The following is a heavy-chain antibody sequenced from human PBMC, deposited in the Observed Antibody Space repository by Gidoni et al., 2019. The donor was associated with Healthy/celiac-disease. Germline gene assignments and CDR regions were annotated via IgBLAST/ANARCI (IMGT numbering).Heavy chain of an antibody. J-gene: IGHJ4*02. V-gene: IGHV3-66*01. D-gene: IGHD7-27*01. CDR1: GGTVSSNY. CDR2: IYRGGST. Sequence: EVQLVESGGGWVQPGGSLRLPCAASGGTVSSNYMSWVRQAPGKGLGWVSVIYRGGSTYSADSVKGRFTISRDNSKNTLYLQLNSLGAEDTAVYYCAREGTGDGYYFDYWGQGTLVTVSS. CDR3: AREGTGDGYYFDY.